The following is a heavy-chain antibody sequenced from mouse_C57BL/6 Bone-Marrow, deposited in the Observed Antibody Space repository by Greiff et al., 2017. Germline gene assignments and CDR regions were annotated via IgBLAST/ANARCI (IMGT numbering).Heavy chain of an antibody. CDR1: GYTFTDYY. D-gene: IGHD2-3*01. Sequence: VQLQQSGPVLVKPGASVKMSCKASGYTFTDYYMNWVKQSHGKSLEWIGVINPYNGGTSYNQKFKGKDTLTVDKSSSTAYMELNSLTSEDSAVYYCARETYDGSFAYWGQGTLVTVSA. CDR2: INPYNGGT. J-gene: IGHJ3*01. V-gene: IGHV1-19*01. CDR3: ARETYDGSFAY.